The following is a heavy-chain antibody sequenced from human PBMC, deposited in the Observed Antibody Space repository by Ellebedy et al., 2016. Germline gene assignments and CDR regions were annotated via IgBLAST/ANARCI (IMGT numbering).Heavy chain of an antibody. CDR3: ARSIVGAATGGDY. CDR2: INPNSGGT. D-gene: IGHD1-26*01. Sequence: ASVKVSXXASGYTFTGYYMHWVRQAPGQGLEWMGWINPNSGGTNYAQKFQGRVTMTRDTSISTAYMELSSLRSEDTAVYYCARSIVGAATGGDYWGQGTLVTVSS. V-gene: IGHV1-2*02. J-gene: IGHJ4*02. CDR1: GYTFTGYY.